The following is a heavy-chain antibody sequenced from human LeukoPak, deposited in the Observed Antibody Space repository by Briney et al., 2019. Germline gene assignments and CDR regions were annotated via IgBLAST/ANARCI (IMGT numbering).Heavy chain of an antibody. CDR2: INHSGST. CDR3: ARLAHNQNLAVDY. J-gene: IGHJ4*02. D-gene: IGHD1-1*01. V-gene: IGHV4-34*01. Sequence: SETLSLTCAVYGGSFSGYYWSWIRQPPGKGLEWIGEINHSGSTNYNPSLKSRVTISVDTSKNQFSLKLSSVTAADTAVYYCARLAHNQNLAVDYWGQGTLVTVSS. CDR1: GGSFSGYY.